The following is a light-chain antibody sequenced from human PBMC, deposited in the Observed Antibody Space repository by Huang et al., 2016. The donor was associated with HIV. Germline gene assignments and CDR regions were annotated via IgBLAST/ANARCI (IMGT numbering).Light chain of an antibody. CDR2: GAS. Sequence: EIILTQSPGTLSLSPGESAALSCWASQNVTNNFLAWYQQRSGQAPRLLIYGASSRAIGVPDRFRGSGSATDFTLTISRLEPQDSAVYYCQQYLTSPLTVGGGTNMEIK. J-gene: IGKJ4*01. CDR1: QNVTNNF. V-gene: IGKV3-20*01. CDR3: QQYLTSPLT.